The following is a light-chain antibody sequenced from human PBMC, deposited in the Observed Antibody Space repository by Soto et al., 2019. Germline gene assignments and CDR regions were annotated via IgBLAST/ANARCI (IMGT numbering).Light chain of an antibody. CDR3: GSYTSSSTVG. CDR1: TSDVGAYNY. J-gene: IGLJ2*01. CDR2: DVS. Sequence: QSALTQPASVSGSPGQSITISCTGTTSDVGAYNYVSWYQHHPGKAPKLMIYDVSNRPSGVSLRFSASKSGNTASLTISGLQAVDEADYYCGSYTSSSTVGFGGGSKLIVL. V-gene: IGLV2-14*03.